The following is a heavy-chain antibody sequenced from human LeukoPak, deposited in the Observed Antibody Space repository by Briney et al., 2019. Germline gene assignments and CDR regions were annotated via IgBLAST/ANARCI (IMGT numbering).Heavy chain of an antibody. CDR2: IFPSGGEI. J-gene: IGHJ4*02. D-gene: IGHD2-8*02. Sequence: GGSLRLSCAASGFTFSTFAMIWVRQPPGKGLEWVSSIFPSGGEIHYADSVRGRFTISRDDSKSTLSLQMNSLRAEDTAIYYCATYRQVLLPFESWGQGTLVTVSS. CDR3: ATYRQVLLPFES. V-gene: IGHV3-23*01. CDR1: GFTFSTFA.